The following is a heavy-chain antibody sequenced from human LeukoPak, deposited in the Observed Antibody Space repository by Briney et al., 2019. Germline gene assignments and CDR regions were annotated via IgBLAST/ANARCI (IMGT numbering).Heavy chain of an antibody. Sequence: ASVKVSCKASGYTFTSYDINWVRQATGQGLEWMGWMNPNSGNTGYAQKFQGRVTMTRNTSISTAYMELSSLRSEDTAVYYCARKVDWLLYPTYNWFDPWGQGTLVTVSS. CDR2: MNPNSGNT. D-gene: IGHD3-9*01. CDR1: GYTFTSYD. J-gene: IGHJ5*02. V-gene: IGHV1-8*01. CDR3: ARKVDWLLYPTYNWFDP.